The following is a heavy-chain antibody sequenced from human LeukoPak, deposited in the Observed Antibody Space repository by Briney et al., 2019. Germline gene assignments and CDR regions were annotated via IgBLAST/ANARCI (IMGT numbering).Heavy chain of an antibody. CDR1: GYTFTSYG. CDR3: ATQPELIAAAGSPRGPYHYGMDV. CDR2: ISAYNGNT. Sequence: ASVKVSCKASGYTFTSYGISWVRQAPGQGLEWMGWISAYNGNTNYAQKLQGRVTMTTDTSTSTAYMELRSLRSEDTAVYYCATQPELIAAAGSPRGPYHYGMDVWGQGTTVTVSS. D-gene: IGHD6-13*01. J-gene: IGHJ6*02. V-gene: IGHV1-18*01.